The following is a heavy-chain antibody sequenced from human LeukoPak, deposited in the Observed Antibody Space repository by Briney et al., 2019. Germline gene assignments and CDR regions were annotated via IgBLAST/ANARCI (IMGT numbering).Heavy chain of an antibody. CDR1: GFTFSSYF. D-gene: IGHD4-23*01. CDR3: ARGLGGNYLDAFDI. V-gene: IGHV3-7*01. CDR2: IKQDGGEK. Sequence: GGSLRLSCAASGFTFSSYFMNWVRQPPGKGLEWLANIKQDGGEKYYVDSVKGRFTVSRDNAKNSLYLQMNSLRAEDTAVYYCARGLGGNYLDAFDIWGQGTLVTVSS. J-gene: IGHJ3*02.